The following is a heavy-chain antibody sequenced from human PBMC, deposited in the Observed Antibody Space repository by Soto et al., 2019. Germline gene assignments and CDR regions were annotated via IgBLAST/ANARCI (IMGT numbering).Heavy chain of an antibody. J-gene: IGHJ6*02. D-gene: IGHD3-3*01. CDR1: GGTFSSYA. V-gene: IGHV1-69*13. CDR2: IIPIFGTA. Sequence: GASVKVSCKASGGTFSSYAISWVRQAPGQGLEWMGGIIPIFGTANYAQKFQGRVTITADESTSTAYMELSSLRSEDTAVYYCARDHRGGPVLRLPLPLSYYYGMDVWGQGTTVTVSS. CDR3: ARDHRGGPVLRLPLPLSYYYGMDV.